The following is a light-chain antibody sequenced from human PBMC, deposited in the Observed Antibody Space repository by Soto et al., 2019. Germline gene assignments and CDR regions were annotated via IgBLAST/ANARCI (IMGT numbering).Light chain of an antibody. CDR2: EGS. CDR3: CSYAGSSTYV. Sequence: QSVLTQPASGTGSPGQSITISCTGTSSDVGSYNLVSWYQQHPGKAPKLMIYEGSKRPSGVSNRSSGSKSGNTASLTISGLQAEDEADYYCCSYAGSSTYVFGTGTKVTVL. CDR1: SSDVGSYNL. V-gene: IGLV2-23*01. J-gene: IGLJ1*01.